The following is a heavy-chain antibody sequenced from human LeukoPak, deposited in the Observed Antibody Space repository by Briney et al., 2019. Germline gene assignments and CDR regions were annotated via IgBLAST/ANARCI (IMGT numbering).Heavy chain of an antibody. CDR2: INHSGST. CDR1: GGSFSGYY. Sequence: SETLSLTCAVYGGSFSGYYWSWIRQPPGKGLEWIGEINHSGSTNYNPSLKSRVTISVDTSKNQFSLKLSSVTAADTAVYYCARIVTPIAAAGTNYWYFDLWGRGTLVTVSS. CDR3: ARIVTPIAAAGTNYWYFDL. D-gene: IGHD6-13*01. V-gene: IGHV4-34*01. J-gene: IGHJ2*01.